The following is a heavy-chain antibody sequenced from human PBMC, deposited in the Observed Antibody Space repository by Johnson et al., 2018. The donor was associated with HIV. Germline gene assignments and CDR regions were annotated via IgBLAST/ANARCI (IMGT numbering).Heavy chain of an antibody. CDR3: ARDGIYSSPWDAFDI. Sequence: VQLVESGGGVVRPGGSLRLSCAASGFTFDDYGMNWVRQAPGKGLEWVANIKQDGSEEYYVDSMEGRFIISRDNAKNSLYLQIDSLRAEDTSVYYCARDGIYSSPWDAFDIWGQGTLVTVSS. CDR2: IKQDGSEE. D-gene: IGHD6-19*01. J-gene: IGHJ3*02. V-gene: IGHV3-7*05. CDR1: GFTFDDYG.